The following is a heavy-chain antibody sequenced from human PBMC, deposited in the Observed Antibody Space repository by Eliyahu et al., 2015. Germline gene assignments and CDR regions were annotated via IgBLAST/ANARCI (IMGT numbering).Heavy chain of an antibody. Sequence: GSEKYYVDSVKGRFTISRDNAKNSLYLQMNSLRAEDTAVYYCARVVGAYCGGDCYWYYYYYGMDVWGQGTTVTVSS. V-gene: IGHV3-7*01. J-gene: IGHJ6*02. CDR3: ARVVGAYCGGDCYWYYYYYGMDV. CDR2: GSEK. D-gene: IGHD2-21*01.